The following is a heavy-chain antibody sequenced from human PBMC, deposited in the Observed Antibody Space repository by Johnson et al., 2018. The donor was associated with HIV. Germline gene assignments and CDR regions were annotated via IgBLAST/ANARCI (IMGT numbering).Heavy chain of an antibody. CDR2: IKQDGSEK. D-gene: IGHD6-25*01. J-gene: IGHJ3*02. Sequence: VQLVESGGGLVQPGGSLRLSCAASGFTFSSYWMRWVRQAPGKGLEWVANIKQDGSEKYYVDSVKGRFTISRDNAKNSLYLQMNSLRAEDTAVYYCARFGMGSSGDAFDIWGQGTMVTVSS. CDR1: GFTFSSYW. CDR3: ARFGMGSSGDAFDI. V-gene: IGHV3-7*01.